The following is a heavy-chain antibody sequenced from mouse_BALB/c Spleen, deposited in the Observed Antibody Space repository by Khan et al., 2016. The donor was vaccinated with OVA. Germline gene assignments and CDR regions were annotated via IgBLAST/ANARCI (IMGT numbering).Heavy chain of an antibody. D-gene: IGHD1-1*01. CDR3: ARSDYYGSSLYAMDD. V-gene: IGHV1S41*01. CDR1: GYTFTSYW. CDR2: IGPGSGNT. Sequence: DLVKPGASVKLSCKASGYTFTSYWINWIKQRPGQGLEWVGHIGPGSGNTYYNEIFKGKATLTVDTSSSTAYIQLSSLSSEDSAVXFCARSDYYGSSLYAMDDWGQGTSVTVSS. J-gene: IGHJ4*01.